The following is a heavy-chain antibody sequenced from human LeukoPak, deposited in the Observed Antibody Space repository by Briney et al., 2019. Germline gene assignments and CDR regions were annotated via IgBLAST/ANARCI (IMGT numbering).Heavy chain of an antibody. CDR2: IYNGGST. V-gene: IGHV3-66*01. D-gene: IGHD6-19*01. CDR1: GFTVSSNY. J-gene: IGHJ4*02. Sequence: GGSLRLSCAVSGFTVSSNYMSWVRQAPGKGLEWVSVIYNGGSTDYADSVKGRFTTSRDNSKNTLYLQMNSLRVEDTAVYYCARWLRQGDYWGQGTLVTVSS. CDR3: ARWLRQGDY.